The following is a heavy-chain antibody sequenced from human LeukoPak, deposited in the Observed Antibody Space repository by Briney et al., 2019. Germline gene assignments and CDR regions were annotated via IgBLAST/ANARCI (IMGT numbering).Heavy chain of an antibody. V-gene: IGHV3-21*01. J-gene: IGHJ4*02. Sequence: GGSLRLSCAASGFTFSSYSMNWVRQAPGKGLEWVSSISSSSSYIYYADSVKGRLTISRDNAKNSLYLQMNSLRAEDTAVYYCAMIEQVVSNVEGGYWGQGTLVTVSS. D-gene: IGHD6-6*01. CDR1: GFTFSSYS. CDR2: ISSSSSYI. CDR3: AMIEQVVSNVEGGY.